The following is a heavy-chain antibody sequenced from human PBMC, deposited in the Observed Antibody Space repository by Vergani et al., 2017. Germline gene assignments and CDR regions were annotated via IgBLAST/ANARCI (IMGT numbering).Heavy chain of an antibody. CDR2: ILPGDADT. CDR3: ARLPRGLRGMSLEY. Sequence: EVRLVQSGPEVKKPGESVKISCETSGYTFTNYWVAWVRQRPGKGLEWMGLILPGDADTRYSPSFEGQVTISADTSTSTAYVQWPSLKASDTAVYFCARLPRGLRGMSLEYWGQGTLVTVSS. CDR1: GYTFTNYW. D-gene: IGHD5/OR15-5a*01. J-gene: IGHJ4*02. V-gene: IGHV5-51*01.